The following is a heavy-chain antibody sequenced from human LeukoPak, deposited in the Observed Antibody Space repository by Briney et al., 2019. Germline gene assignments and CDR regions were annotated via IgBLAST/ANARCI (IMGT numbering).Heavy chain of an antibody. Sequence: PGGSLRLSCAASGLTFNNYALTWIRQAPGKGLEWVSSISGRGGTTYYADSVKGRFTISRDNSKNTLYLQMNSLRAEDTALYYCAKGNIAELPAAPYYWGQGTLVTVSS. V-gene: IGHV3-23*01. J-gene: IGHJ4*02. D-gene: IGHD2-2*01. CDR3: AKGNIAELPAAPYY. CDR1: GLTFNNYA. CDR2: ISGRGGTT.